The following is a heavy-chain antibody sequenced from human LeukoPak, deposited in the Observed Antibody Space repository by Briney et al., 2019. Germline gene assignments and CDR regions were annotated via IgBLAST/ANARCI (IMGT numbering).Heavy chain of an antibody. CDR2: IYYSGST. CDR1: GGSISSGDYY. V-gene: IGHV4-30-4*08. Sequence: PSETLSLTCTVSGGSISSGDYYWSWIRQPPGKGLEWIGYIYYSGSTYYNPSLKSRVTISVDTSKNQFSLKLSSVTAADTAVYYCARDAKDIVVVPAPANFGMDVWGQGTTVTVSS. CDR3: ARDAKDIVVVPAPANFGMDV. J-gene: IGHJ6*02. D-gene: IGHD2-2*01.